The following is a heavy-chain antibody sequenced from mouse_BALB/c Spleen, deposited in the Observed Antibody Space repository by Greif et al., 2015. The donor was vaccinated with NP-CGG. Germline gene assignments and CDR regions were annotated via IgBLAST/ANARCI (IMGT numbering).Heavy chain of an antibody. D-gene: IGHD2-10*02. Sequence: EVQLVESGAELVKPGASVKLSCTASGFNIKDTYMHWVKQRPEQGLEWIGRIDPANGNTKYDPKFQGKATITADTSSNTAYLQLSSLTSEDTAVYYCASQYGNYGGNAMDYWGQGTSVTVSS. CDR3: ASQYGNYGGNAMDY. J-gene: IGHJ4*01. CDR1: GFNIKDTY. CDR2: IDPANGNT. V-gene: IGHV14-3*02.